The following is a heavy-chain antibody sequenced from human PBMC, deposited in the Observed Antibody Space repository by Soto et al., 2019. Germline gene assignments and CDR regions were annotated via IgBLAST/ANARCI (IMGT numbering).Heavy chain of an antibody. Sequence: QVQLVESGGGVVQPGRSLRLSCAASGFTFSSYAMHWVRQAPGKGPEWVAVIWYDGSNKYYADSVKGRFTISRDNSKNTLYLQMNGLRAEDTAVYYCARDSYGMDVWGQGTTVTVSS. CDR3: ARDSYGMDV. CDR1: GFTFSSYA. CDR2: IWYDGSNK. J-gene: IGHJ6*02. V-gene: IGHV3-33*01.